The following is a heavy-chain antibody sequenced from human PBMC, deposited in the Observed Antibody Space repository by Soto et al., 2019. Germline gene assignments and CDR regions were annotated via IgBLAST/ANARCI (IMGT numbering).Heavy chain of an antibody. V-gene: IGHV3-30-3*01. J-gene: IGHJ4*02. Sequence: QVQLVESGGGVVQPGRSLRLSCEASGFTFSSYARHWVRQAPGKGLEWVAVISYDGSNKYYADSVKGRFTISRDNSKNTLYLQMNSLRAEDTAVYYCARDSDYYFDYWGQGTLVTVSS. CDR1: GFTFSSYA. CDR3: ARDSDYYFDY. CDR2: ISYDGSNK. D-gene: IGHD2-21*02.